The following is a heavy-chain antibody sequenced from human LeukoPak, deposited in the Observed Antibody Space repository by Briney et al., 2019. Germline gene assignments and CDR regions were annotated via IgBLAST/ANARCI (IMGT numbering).Heavy chain of an antibody. V-gene: IGHV1-2*02. CDR1: GYTFTGYY. CDR2: INPNSGGT. D-gene: IGHD2/OR15-2a*01. J-gene: IGHJ4*02. CDR3: ARGPATVIVQGAIYYFDY. Sequence: ASVKVSCKASGYTFTGYYMHWVRQAPGQGLEWMGWINPNSGGTNYAQKFQGRVTMTRDTSISTTYMELSGLRSDDTAVYYRARGPATVIVQGAIYYFDYWGQGTLVTVSS.